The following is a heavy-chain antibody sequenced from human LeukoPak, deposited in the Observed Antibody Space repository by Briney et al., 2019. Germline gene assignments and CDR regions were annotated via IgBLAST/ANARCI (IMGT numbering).Heavy chain of an antibody. CDR2: INHSGST. D-gene: IGHD2/OR15-2a*01. V-gene: IGHV4-34*01. Sequence: PSETLSLTCAVYGGSFSGYYWSWIRLPPGKGLEWIGEINHSGSTNYNPSLKSRVTISVDTSKNQFSLKLSSVTAADTAVYYCARARADPRDEYGFDYWGQGTLVTVSS. CDR1: GGSFSGYY. CDR3: ARARADPRDEYGFDY. J-gene: IGHJ4*02.